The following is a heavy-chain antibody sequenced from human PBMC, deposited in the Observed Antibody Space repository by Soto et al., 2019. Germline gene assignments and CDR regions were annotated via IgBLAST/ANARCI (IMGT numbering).Heavy chain of an antibody. V-gene: IGHV3-15*07. J-gene: IGHJ6*02. D-gene: IGHD2-15*01. CDR1: GFTFSNAW. CDR3: TTALNLPRYCSGGSCYPGDYYYYYGMDV. CDR2: IKSKTDGGTT. Sequence: GGSLRLSCAASGFTFSNAWMNWVRQAPGKGLEWVGRIKSKTDGGTTDYAAPVKGRFTISRDDSKNTLYLQMNSLKTEDTAVYYCTTALNLPRYCSGGSCYPGDYYYYYGMDVWGQGTTVTVSS.